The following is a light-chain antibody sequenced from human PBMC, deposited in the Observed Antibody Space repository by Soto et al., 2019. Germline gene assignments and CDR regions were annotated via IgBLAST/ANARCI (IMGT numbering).Light chain of an antibody. CDR3: QQYGDSLLT. CDR2: HAS. CDR1: QSISSSY. V-gene: IGKV3-20*01. J-gene: IGKJ4*01. Sequence: ENVLTQSPGTLSLSPGERATLSCRTSQSISSSYLAWYQQKPGQTPRLLIYHASSRATGIPDRFSGSGSGTDFTLTISRLEPEYFAVYYCQQYGDSLLTFGGGTKVEIK.